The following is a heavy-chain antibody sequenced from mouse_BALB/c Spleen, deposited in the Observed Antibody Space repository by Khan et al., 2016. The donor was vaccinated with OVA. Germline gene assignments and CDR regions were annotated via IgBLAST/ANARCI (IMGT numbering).Heavy chain of an antibody. CDR2: INPSTGYT. CDR3: ARRGLRWDFDY. Sequence: QVQLKESGAELAKPGASVKMSCKASGYTFINYWILWVKQRPGQGLEWIGYINPSTGYTEYNQNFKDKATLTADKSSSTAYMQLSSLTSEDSAVYYYARRGLRWDFDYWSQGTTLTVSS. CDR1: GYTFINYW. V-gene: IGHV1-7*01. J-gene: IGHJ2*01. D-gene: IGHD1-1*01.